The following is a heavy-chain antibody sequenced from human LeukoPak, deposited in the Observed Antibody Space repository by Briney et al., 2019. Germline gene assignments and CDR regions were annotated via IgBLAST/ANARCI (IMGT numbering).Heavy chain of an antibody. CDR3: ARTIAAAGRDYFDY. Sequence: PSETLSLTCTVSGGSISSYYWSWIRQPPGKGLEWIGYIYTSGSTNYNPSLKSRVTISVDTSKNQFSLKLSSVTAADTAVYYCARTIAAAGRDYFDYWAREPWSPSPQ. D-gene: IGHD6-13*01. CDR1: GGSISSYY. CDR2: IYTSGST. V-gene: IGHV4-4*09. J-gene: IGHJ4*02.